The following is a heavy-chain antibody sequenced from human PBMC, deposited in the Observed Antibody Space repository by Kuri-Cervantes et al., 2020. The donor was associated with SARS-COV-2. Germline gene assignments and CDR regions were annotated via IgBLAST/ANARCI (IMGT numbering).Heavy chain of an antibody. CDR3: AKDSGYSSSLNWFDP. CDR2: IYTSGST. D-gene: IGHD6-13*01. J-gene: IGHJ5*02. V-gene: IGHV4-4*07. Sequence: SETLSLTCTVSGGSISSYYWSWIRQPAGKGLEWIGRIYTSGSTNYNPSLKSRVTMSVDTSKNQFSLRLTSVTAADTAVYYCAKDSGYSSSLNWFDPWGQGILVTVSS. CDR1: GGSISSYY.